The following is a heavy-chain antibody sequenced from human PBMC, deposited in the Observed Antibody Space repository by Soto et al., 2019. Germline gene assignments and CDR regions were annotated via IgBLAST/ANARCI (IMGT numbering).Heavy chain of an antibody. V-gene: IGHV3-48*02. CDR3: ARETPSFDS. J-gene: IGHJ4*02. D-gene: IGHD2-15*01. CDR2: IRTISSAI. CDR1: GFTFSDYP. Sequence: QLVESGGGLVQHGGSLRLSCAASGFTFSDYPMNWVRQAPGKGLEWVSSIRTISSAIYFADSVRGRFTISRDNARNSLYLQMTSLGDEDTAVYYCARETPSFDSWGQGTLVTVSS.